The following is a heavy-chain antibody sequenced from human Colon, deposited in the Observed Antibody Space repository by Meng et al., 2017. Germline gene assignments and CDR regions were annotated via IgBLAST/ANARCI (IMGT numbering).Heavy chain of an antibody. CDR3: AREIVVVPAALNWFDP. D-gene: IGHD2-2*01. J-gene: IGHJ5*02. CDR1: GGTFSSYA. Sequence: QVPLVESGGEVKKPGSSVKVSCKASGGTFSSYAISWVRQAPGQGLEWMGGIIPILGIANYAQKFQGRVTITADKSTSTAYMELSSLRSEDTAVYYCAREIVVVPAALNWFDPWGQGTLVTVSS. CDR2: IIPILGIA. V-gene: IGHV1-69*10.